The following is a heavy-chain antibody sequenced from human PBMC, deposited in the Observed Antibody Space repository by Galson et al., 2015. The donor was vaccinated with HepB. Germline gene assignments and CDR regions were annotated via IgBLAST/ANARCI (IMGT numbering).Heavy chain of an antibody. CDR3: VKWARPGYGYFSEGFDV. D-gene: IGHD2-2*03. CDR2: ISDGGDDT. V-gene: IGHV3-23*01. J-gene: IGHJ3*01. CDR1: GFTFSNYA. Sequence: SLRLSCAASGFTFSNYAMSRVRQAPGKGLEWVSAISDGGDDTYYADSVRGRFTISRDNFKNTLYLQMNSLRAEDTAAYYCVKWARPGYGYFSEGFDVWGQGTMVTVSS.